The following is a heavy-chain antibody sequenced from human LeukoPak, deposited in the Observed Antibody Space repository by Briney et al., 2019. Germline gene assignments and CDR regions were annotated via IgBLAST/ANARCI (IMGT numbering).Heavy chain of an antibody. V-gene: IGHV4-4*07. Sequence: SETLSLTCTVSGGSISSYYWSWIRKPAGKGLEWIGRIYTSGSTNYNPSLKSRVTMSVDTSKNQFSLKLSSVTAADTAVYYCARDCGSSTSCYAGLELDYYYGMDVWGQGTTVTVSS. CDR3: ARDCGSSTSCYAGLELDYYYGMDV. CDR1: GGSISSYY. CDR2: IYTSGST. D-gene: IGHD2-2*01. J-gene: IGHJ6*02.